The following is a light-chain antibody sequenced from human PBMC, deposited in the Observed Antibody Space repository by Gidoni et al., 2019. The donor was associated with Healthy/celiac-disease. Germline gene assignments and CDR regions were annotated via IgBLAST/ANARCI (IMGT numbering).Light chain of an antibody. J-gene: IGKJ5*01. CDR1: QDISNY. Sequence: DIQMTQSPSSLSASVGDRVTITCQASQDISNYLNWYQQKPGKAPKLLIYDASNLETGVPSRFSGSGSGTEFTFTISSLQNEDIATYYCKQYDNLPITFXXXTRLEIK. CDR3: KQYDNLPIT. CDR2: DAS. V-gene: IGKV1-33*01.